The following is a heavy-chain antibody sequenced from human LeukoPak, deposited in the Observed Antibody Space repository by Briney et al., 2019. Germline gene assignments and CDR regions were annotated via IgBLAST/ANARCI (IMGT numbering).Heavy chain of an antibody. D-gene: IGHD3-22*01. J-gene: IGHJ4*02. CDR1: GITLSNYG. CDR2: ISDSGGRT. Sequence: PLGGSLILSCAVSGITLSNYGMSWVRPAPGKGLEWVAGISDSGGRTNYADSVKGRFTISRDNSKNTLYLQMNSLRAEDTAVYFCAKRGVVIRVILVGFHKEAYYFDSWGQGALVTVSS. CDR3: AKRGVVIRVILVGFHKEAYYFDS. V-gene: IGHV3-23*01.